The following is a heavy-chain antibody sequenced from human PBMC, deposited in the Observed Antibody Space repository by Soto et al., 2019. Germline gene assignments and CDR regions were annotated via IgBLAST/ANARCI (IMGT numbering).Heavy chain of an antibody. D-gene: IGHD3-10*01. Sequence: EVQLVQSGAEVKKPGESLKISCKGSGYSFTSYWISWVRQMPGKGLEWMGIIYPGASDTRYSPSFQRQVTISADKSISTAYLQWSSLKASDTAMYYCARVEYYGSGRSDYFDYWGQGTLVTVSS. CDR3: ARVEYYGSGRSDYFDY. V-gene: IGHV5-51*01. CDR2: IYPGASDT. CDR1: GYSFTSYW. J-gene: IGHJ4*02.